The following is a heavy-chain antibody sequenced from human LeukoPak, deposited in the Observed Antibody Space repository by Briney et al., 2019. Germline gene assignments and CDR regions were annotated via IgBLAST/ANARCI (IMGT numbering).Heavy chain of an antibody. J-gene: IGHJ4*02. D-gene: IGHD3-22*01. Sequence: PGGSLRLSCAASGFTFSSYAMHWVRQAPGKGLEWVVVISYDGSNKYYADSVKGRFTISRDNSKNTLYLQMNSLRAEDTAVYYCARESDSSGYSFDYWGQGTLVTVSS. CDR1: GFTFSSYA. CDR3: ARESDSSGYSFDY. CDR2: ISYDGSNK. V-gene: IGHV3-30*04.